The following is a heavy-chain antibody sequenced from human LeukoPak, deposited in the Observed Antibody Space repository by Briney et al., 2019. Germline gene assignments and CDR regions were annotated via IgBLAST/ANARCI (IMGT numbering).Heavy chain of an antibody. CDR1: GFTFTNYS. D-gene: IGHD6-19*01. Sequence: GGSLRLSCAATGFTFTNYSIHWVRQAPGKGLEWVSCISGSSVYRYYADSVKGRFTISRDNAKNSLYLQINSLRAEDTAVYYCARVSVAGSVIDAFDMWGQGTMVTVSS. V-gene: IGHV3-21*01. J-gene: IGHJ3*02. CDR3: ARVSVAGSVIDAFDM. CDR2: ISGSSVYR.